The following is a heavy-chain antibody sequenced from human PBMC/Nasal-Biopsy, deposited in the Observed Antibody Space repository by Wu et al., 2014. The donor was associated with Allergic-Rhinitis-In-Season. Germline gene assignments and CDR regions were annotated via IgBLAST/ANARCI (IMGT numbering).Heavy chain of an antibody. J-gene: IGHJ5*02. V-gene: IGHV4-59*12. CDR2: SDDSGRA. D-gene: IGHD6-13*01. CDR3: ARCRSNWYDWLHP. CDR1: GGSISGYY. Sequence: TLSLTCTLSGGSISGYYWNWIRQPPGKGLEWIGYSDDSGRANYNPSLESRVTISIDTSKNQFSLKMKSVTAADTAVYYCARCRSNWYDWLHPWGQGTLVTVSS.